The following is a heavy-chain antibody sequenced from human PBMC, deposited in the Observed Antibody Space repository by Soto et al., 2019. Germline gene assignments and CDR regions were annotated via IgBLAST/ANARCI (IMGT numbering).Heavy chain of an antibody. CDR2: INWEDDK. V-gene: IGHV2-70*20. D-gene: IGHD3-10*01. CDR3: VRGEVPSTMVMFFDY. CDR1: GFSLTTLGMS. Sequence: SGPTLVNPTQTITLTCSFSGFSLTTLGMSVSWVRQPPGKALEWLALINWEDDKYYRPSLETRLTISKDTSTNRVLLTMTRLDPADTATYYCVRGEVPSTMVMFFDYWGQGALVTVSS. J-gene: IGHJ4*02.